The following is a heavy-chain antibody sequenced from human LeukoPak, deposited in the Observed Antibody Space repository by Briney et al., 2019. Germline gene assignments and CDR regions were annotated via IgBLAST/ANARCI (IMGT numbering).Heavy chain of an antibody. V-gene: IGHV3-30-3*01. CDR1: GFTFSSYA. J-gene: IGHJ4*02. CDR2: ISYDGSNK. Sequence: PGGSLRLSCAASGFTFSSYAMHWVRQAPGKGLEWVAVISYDGSNKYYADSVKGRFTISRDNSKNTLYLQMNSLRAEDTAVYYCARDGGLVGATLPLDYRGQGTLVTVSS. CDR3: ARDGGLVGATLPLDY. D-gene: IGHD1-26*01.